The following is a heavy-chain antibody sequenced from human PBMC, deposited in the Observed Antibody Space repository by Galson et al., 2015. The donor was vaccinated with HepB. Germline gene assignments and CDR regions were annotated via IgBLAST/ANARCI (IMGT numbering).Heavy chain of an antibody. CDR2: IKEDGSEK. CDR1: GFTFSSYW. CDR3: ARVTASSWYVEYFQY. Sequence: SLRLSCAASGFTFSSYWMSWVRQAPGKGLEWVANIKEDGSEKYYLDSVKGRFTISRDNSKDSLYLQMNSLTVEDTAVYYCARVTASSWYVEYFQYWGQGALVIVSS. D-gene: IGHD6-13*01. J-gene: IGHJ1*01. V-gene: IGHV3-7*03.